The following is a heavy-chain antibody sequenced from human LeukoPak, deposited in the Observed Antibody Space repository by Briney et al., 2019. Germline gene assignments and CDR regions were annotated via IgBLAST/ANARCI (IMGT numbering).Heavy chain of an antibody. Sequence: GGSLRLSCAASGFTFRGYSMHWVRLAPGKGLEWVSSITSSSSYIYYADSVKGRFTISRDNAQNSLFLQMNSLRAEDTAVYYCARSSASGWSYWGQGTLVTVSS. D-gene: IGHD6-19*01. V-gene: IGHV3-21*01. CDR3: ARSSASGWSY. CDR1: GFTFRGYS. CDR2: ITSSSSYI. J-gene: IGHJ4*02.